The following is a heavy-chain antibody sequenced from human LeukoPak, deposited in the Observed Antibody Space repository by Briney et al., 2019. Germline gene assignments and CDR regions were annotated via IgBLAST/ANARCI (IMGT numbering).Heavy chain of an antibody. D-gene: IGHD1-26*01. V-gene: IGHV3-43*02. CDR2: ISGEGDST. CDR1: GFTFDDYG. J-gene: IGHJ2*01. CDR3: ARALSQWELSYFDL. Sequence: GGSLRLSCAASGFTFDDYGMHWVRQAPGKGLEWVSLISGEGDSTYYADSVKGRFTISRDNSKNTLYLQMNSLRAEDTAVYYCARALSQWELSYFDLWGRGTLVTVSS.